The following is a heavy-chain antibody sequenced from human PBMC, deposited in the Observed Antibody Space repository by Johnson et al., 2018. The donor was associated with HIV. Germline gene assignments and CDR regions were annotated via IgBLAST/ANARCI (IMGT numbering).Heavy chain of an antibody. D-gene: IGHD1-26*01. CDR3: AKDPPGS. CDR2: ISWDGGRT. CDR1: GFTFADFA. J-gene: IGHJ3*01. Sequence: VQLVESGGGVVQPGRSLRLSCVASGFTFADFAMHWVRQAPGKGLEWVSLISWDGGRTYYADSVKGRFTISRDNRKNSLYLQMNSLRPEDTALYYCAKDPPGSWGQGTMVTVSS. V-gene: IGHV3-43D*03.